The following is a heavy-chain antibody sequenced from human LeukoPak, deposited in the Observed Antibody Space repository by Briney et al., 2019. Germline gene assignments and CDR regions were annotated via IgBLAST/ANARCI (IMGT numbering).Heavy chain of an antibody. CDR2: ISSSGSTI. J-gene: IGHJ6*02. D-gene: IGHD2-2*02. CDR1: GFTFSDYY. Sequence: PGGSLRLSCAASGFTFSDYYMSWIRQAPGKGLEWVSYISSSGSTIYYADSVKGRFTISRDNAKNSLYLQMNSLRAEDTAVYYCARDHCSSTCCYIAYYYGMDVWGQGTTVTVSS. V-gene: IGHV3-11*01. CDR3: ARDHCSSTCCYIAYYYGMDV.